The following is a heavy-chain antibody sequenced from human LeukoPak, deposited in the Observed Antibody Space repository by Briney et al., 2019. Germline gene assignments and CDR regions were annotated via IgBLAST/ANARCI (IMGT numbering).Heavy chain of an antibody. CDR2: IYTSGST. V-gene: IGHV4-61*02. Sequence: SQTLSLTCTVSGGSISSGSYYWSWIRQPAGKGLEWIGRIYTSGSTNYNPSLKSRVTISVDTSKNQFSLKLSSVTAADTAVYYCARPNYDFSMDVWGKGTTVTVSS. J-gene: IGHJ6*04. CDR3: ARPNYDFSMDV. D-gene: IGHD3-3*01. CDR1: GGSISSGSYY.